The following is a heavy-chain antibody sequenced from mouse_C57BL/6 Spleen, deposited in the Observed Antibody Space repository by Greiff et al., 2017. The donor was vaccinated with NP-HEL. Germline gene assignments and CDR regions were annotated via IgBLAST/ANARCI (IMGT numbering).Heavy chain of an antibody. Sequence: ESGPGMVKPSQSLSLTCTVTGYSITSGYDWHWIRHFPGNKLEWMGYISYSGSTNYNPSLKSRISITHDTSKNHFFLKLNSVTTEDTATYYCARDGGLRSPFAYWGQGTLVTVSA. V-gene: IGHV3-1*01. CDR3: ARDGGLRSPFAY. D-gene: IGHD1-1*01. CDR1: GYSITSGYD. J-gene: IGHJ3*01. CDR2: ISYSGST.